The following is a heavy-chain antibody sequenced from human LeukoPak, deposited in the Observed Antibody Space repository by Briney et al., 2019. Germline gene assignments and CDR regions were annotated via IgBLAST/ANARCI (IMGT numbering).Heavy chain of an antibody. CDR1: GYSPTNSW. D-gene: IGHD6-19*01. J-gene: IGHJ4*02. V-gene: IGHV5-51*01. Sequence: GESLKISCKGSGYSPTNSWIGWVRQVPGKGLEWMGIIYLGDSDTRYSPSFQGQVTISADKSITTAYLQWSSLKASDTAIYYCARHPSYTSGWPLDYWGQGTLVTVSS. CDR2: IYLGDSDT. CDR3: ARHPSYTSGWPLDY.